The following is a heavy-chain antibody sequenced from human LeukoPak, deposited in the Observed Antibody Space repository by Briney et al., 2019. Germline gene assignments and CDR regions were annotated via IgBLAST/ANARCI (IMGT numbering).Heavy chain of an antibody. V-gene: IGHV3-11*01. CDR2: ISTTGNTI. D-gene: IGHD1-26*01. Sequence: GGSLRLSCAASGFTFSDYMSWIRQAPGKGLEWVSYISTTGNTIYYADTVKGRFTISRDNAKKSLYLQMNSLRAEDTAVYYCARLVSNWFDPWGQGTLVTVSS. J-gene: IGHJ5*02. CDR3: ARLVSNWFDP. CDR1: GFTFSDY.